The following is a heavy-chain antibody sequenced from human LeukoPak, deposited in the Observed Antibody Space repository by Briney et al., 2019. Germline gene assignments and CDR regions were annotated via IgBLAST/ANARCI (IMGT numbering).Heavy chain of an antibody. D-gene: IGHD6-19*01. CDR1: GFTFSTYA. Sequence: GGSLRLSCAASGFTFSTYAMNWVRQAPAKGLEWVSTIGGGGPTTDYADSVKDRFTISRDNSKNTLYLQMNSQRAEDTAVYFCARGFLGGTDQYFDSWGQGTLVTVSS. J-gene: IGHJ4*02. CDR2: IGGGGPTT. CDR3: ARGFLGGTDQYFDS. V-gene: IGHV3-23*01.